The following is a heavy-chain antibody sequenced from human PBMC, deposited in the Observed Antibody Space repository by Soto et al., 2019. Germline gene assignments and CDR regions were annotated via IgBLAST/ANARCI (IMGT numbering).Heavy chain of an antibody. CDR1: GGSMRGYF. Sequence: SETLSLTCTVSGGSMRGYFWTWIRQPPGKGLEWIGYIYYTGRTNYNPSLKSRLTISVDTSNNKFSLRLDSVTAADTAVYYCARDPGYSSSPANWFDPWGQGTVVTVSS. CDR2: IYYTGRT. V-gene: IGHV4-59*01. J-gene: IGHJ5*02. CDR3: ARDPGYSSSPANWFDP. D-gene: IGHD5-18*01.